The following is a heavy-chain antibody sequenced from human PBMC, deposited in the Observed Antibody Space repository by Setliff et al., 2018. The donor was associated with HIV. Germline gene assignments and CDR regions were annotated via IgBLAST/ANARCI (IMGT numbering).Heavy chain of an antibody. CDR3: ARVSITYWYSIPTFYYYYMDV. V-gene: IGHV4-34*01. CDR1: GGSFSDNY. Sequence: PSETLSLTCAVYGGSFSDNYWSWIRQTPGKGLEWIGEINHSGGTNYNPTLKSRVTISVDTSKNQFSLKLRSVTAADTAMYYCARVSITYWYSIPTFYYYYMDVWGKGTKVTV. CDR2: INHSGGT. D-gene: IGHD2-15*01. J-gene: IGHJ6*03.